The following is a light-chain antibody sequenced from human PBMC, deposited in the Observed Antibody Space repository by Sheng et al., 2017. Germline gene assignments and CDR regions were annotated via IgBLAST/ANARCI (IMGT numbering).Light chain of an antibody. CDR2: NDN. J-gene: IGLJ1*01. CDR1: NSNIGNDN. CDR3: AGWDAGLSSYL. Sequence: QAVLTQPPSASGTPGQRVTISCSGSNSNIGNDNVYWYQQLPGTAPKLLIYNDNQRPSGVPDRFSGSKSGTSASLAISGLRSEDEADYYCAGWDAGLSSYLFGAGTRVTVL. V-gene: IGLV1-47*02.